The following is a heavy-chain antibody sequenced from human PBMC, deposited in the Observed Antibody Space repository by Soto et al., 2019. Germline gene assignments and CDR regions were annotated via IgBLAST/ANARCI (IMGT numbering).Heavy chain of an antibody. CDR1: GDSVSSNSAA. J-gene: IGHJ6*02. Sequence: SQTLSLTCAISGDSVSSNSAAWNWIRQSPSRGLEWLGRTYYRSKWYNDYAVSVKSRITINPDTSKNQFSLQLNSVTPEDTAVYYCARDFFRQRTAGLKQLAGLRSPKPDYYYGMDVWGQGTTVTVSS. V-gene: IGHV6-1*01. CDR2: TYYRSKWYN. D-gene: IGHD6-6*01. CDR3: ARDFFRQRTAGLKQLAGLRSPKPDYYYGMDV.